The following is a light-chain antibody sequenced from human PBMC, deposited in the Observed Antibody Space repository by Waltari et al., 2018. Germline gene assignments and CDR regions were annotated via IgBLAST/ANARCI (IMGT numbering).Light chain of an antibody. J-gene: IGLJ3*02. V-gene: IGLV2-11*01. CDR3: CSYAGSITFWV. CDR1: SSDVGGYNY. CDR2: DVT. Sequence: QSALTQPRSVSGSPGQSVPIPCPGTSSDVGGYNYVSWYQHHPGKAPKLIIYDVTKRPSGVPDRFSASKSDNTASLTISGLQAEDEADYYCCSYAGSITFWVFGGGTKLTVL.